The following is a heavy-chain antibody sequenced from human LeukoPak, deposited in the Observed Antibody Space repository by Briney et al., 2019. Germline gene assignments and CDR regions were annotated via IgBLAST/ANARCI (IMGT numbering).Heavy chain of an antibody. CDR1: GYTFTSYA. CDR2: INTNTGNP. Sequence: ASVKVSCKASGYTFTSYAMNWVRQAPGQGLEWMGWINTNTGNPTYAQGFTGRFVFSLDTSVSTAYLQISSLKAEDTAVYYCARDNVGYYDILTGWDYWGQGTLVTVSS. D-gene: IGHD3-9*01. CDR3: ARDNVGYYDILTGWDY. J-gene: IGHJ4*02. V-gene: IGHV7-4-1*02.